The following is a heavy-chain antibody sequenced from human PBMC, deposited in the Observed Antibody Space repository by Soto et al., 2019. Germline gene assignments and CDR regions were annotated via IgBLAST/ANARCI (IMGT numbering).Heavy chain of an antibody. CDR2: ISAYTGNT. CDR3: ARRWTTGEIDY. V-gene: IGHV1-18*01. D-gene: IGHD4-17*01. CDR1: GDIFNSFG. J-gene: IGHJ4*02. Sequence: ASVKVSCKASGDIFNSFGISWVRKAPGQGLEWMGWISAYTGNTKYAQNFQGRVTMTTDTSTSTAYMELRSLRSDDTAVYYCARRWTTGEIDYWGQGTLVTVSS.